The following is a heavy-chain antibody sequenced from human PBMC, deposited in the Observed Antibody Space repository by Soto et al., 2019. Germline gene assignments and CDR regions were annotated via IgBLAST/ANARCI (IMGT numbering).Heavy chain of an antibody. CDR3: AKDEVILNRDIVVVPAAGRAFDI. CDR2: ISYDGSNK. D-gene: IGHD2-2*01. Sequence: GGSLRLSCAAFGFTFSSYGMHWVRQAPGKGLEWVAVISYDGSNKYYADSVKGRFTISRDNSKNTLYLQMNSLRAEDTAVYYCAKDEVILNRDIVVVPAAGRAFDIWGQGTMVTVSS. V-gene: IGHV3-30*18. J-gene: IGHJ3*02. CDR1: GFTFSSYG.